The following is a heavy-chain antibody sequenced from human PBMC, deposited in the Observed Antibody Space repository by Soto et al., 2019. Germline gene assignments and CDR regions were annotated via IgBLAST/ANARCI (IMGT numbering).Heavy chain of an antibody. Sequence: EVQLLESGGGLVQPGGSLRLSCAASGFTFSSYAMSWVRQAPGKGLEWVSGISGSGGNTYYADSVKGRFPISSHKSKNTLYLQMNSLRAEDTAIYYCAKGHSWFDPWGQGTLVTVSS. J-gene: IGHJ5*02. D-gene: IGHD3-3*02. CDR2: ISGSGGNT. CDR3: AKGHSWFDP. CDR1: GFTFSSYA. V-gene: IGHV3-23*01.